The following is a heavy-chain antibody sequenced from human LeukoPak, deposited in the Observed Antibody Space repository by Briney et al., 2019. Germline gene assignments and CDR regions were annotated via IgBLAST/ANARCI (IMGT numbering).Heavy chain of an antibody. D-gene: IGHD3-3*01. J-gene: IGHJ4*02. CDR2: IYSGGST. Sequence: SSETLSLTCTVSGGSISSSSYYWGWVRQAPGKGLEWVSVIYSGGSTYYADSVKGRFTISRDNSKNTLYLQMNSLRAEDTAVYYCARGEGYYAPWDYWGQGTLVTVSS. CDR1: GGSISSSSYY. V-gene: IGHV3-53*01. CDR3: ARGEGYYAPWDY.